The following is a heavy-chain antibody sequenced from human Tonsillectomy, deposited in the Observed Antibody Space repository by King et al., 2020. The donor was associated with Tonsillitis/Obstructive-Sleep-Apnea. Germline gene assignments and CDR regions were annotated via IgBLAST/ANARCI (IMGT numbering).Heavy chain of an antibody. Sequence: VQLVESGGGLVQPGGSLRLSCAASGFTFSSYSMNWVRQAPGKGLEWVSYISRSSSTIYFADSVKGRFTISRDNAKNSLYLQMNSLRDEDTAVYYCAREIFGSEEHTTYYMDVWGKGTTVTVSS. CDR1: GFTFSSYS. CDR2: ISRSSSTI. V-gene: IGHV3-48*02. D-gene: IGHD1/OR15-1a*01. CDR3: AREIFGSEEHTTYYMDV. J-gene: IGHJ6*03.